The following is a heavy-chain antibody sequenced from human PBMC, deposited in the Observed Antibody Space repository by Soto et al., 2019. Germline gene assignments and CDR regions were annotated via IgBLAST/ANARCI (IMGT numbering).Heavy chain of an antibody. CDR2: IYPGDSDT. D-gene: IGHD2-15*01. V-gene: IGHV5-51*01. J-gene: IGHJ3*02. CDR1: GYSFTSYW. CDR3: ARHRYRRGGSYDNVFNI. Sequence: PGESLKISYKGSGYSFTSYWIGWVRQMPGKGLEWMGIIYPGDSDTRYSPSFQGQVTISADKSISTAYLQWSSLKASDTAMYYWARHRYRRGGSYDNVFNIGGKGKMVTVS.